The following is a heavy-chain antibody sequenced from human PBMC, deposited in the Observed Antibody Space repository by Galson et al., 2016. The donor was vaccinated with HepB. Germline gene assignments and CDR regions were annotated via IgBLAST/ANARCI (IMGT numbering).Heavy chain of an antibody. CDR1: GFTFSSYW. V-gene: IGHV3-7*02. Sequence: SLRLSCAASGFTFSSYWMSWVRQAPGKGLEWVANIKQDGSEKYHVDSVKGRFTISRDNSKNTLYLQMNSLRAEDTAVYYCARNPSDTITTWGFDYWGQGTLVTVSS. D-gene: IGHD4-11*01. CDR3: ARNPSDTITTWGFDY. CDR2: IKQDGSEK. J-gene: IGHJ4*02.